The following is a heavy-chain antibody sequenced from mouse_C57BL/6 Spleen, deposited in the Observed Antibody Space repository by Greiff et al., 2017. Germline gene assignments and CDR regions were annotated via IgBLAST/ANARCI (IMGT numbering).Heavy chain of an antibody. CDR2: IDPSDSYT. D-gene: IGHD1-1*01. J-gene: IGHJ4*01. Sequence: QVQLQQPGAELVKPGASVKLSCKASGYTFTSYWMQWVKQRPGQGLEWIGEIDPSDSYTNYNQKFKGKAKLTGDTSSSTAYMQLSSLTSEDSAVYYCARSLRSKAMDDWGQGTSVTVSS. V-gene: IGHV1-50*01. CDR3: ARSLRSKAMDD. CDR1: GYTFTSYW.